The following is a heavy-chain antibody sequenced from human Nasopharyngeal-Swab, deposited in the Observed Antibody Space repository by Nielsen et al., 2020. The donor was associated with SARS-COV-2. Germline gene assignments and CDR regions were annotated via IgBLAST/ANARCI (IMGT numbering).Heavy chain of an antibody. V-gene: IGHV3-49*04. Sequence: GGSLRLSCAASGFTFSSYAMSWVRQAPGKGLEWVGFIRSKAYGGTTEYAASVKGRFTISRDDSKSIAYLQMNSLKTEDTAVYYCTRETRIAVAGTLLYYYYYCMDVWGKGTTVTVSS. J-gene: IGHJ6*03. D-gene: IGHD6-19*01. CDR2: IRSKAYGGTT. CDR1: GFTFSSYA. CDR3: TRETRIAVAGTLLYYYYYCMDV.